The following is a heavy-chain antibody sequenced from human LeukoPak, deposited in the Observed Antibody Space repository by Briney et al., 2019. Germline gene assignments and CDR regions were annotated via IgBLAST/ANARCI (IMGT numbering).Heavy chain of an antibody. J-gene: IGHJ4*02. Sequence: GGSLRLSCAASGFTFSNAWMSWVRQAPGKGLEWVGRIKSKTDGGTTDYAAPVKGRFTISRDDSKNTLYLQMNSLKTEDTAVYYSTTELHLAVAGPFDYWGQGTLVTVSS. CDR3: TTELHLAVAGPFDY. V-gene: IGHV3-15*01. CDR1: GFTFSNAW. CDR2: IKSKTDGGTT. D-gene: IGHD6-19*01.